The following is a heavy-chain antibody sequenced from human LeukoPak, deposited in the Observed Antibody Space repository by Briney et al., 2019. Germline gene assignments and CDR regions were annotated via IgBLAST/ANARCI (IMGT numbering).Heavy chain of an antibody. CDR1: GGSFSGYY. CDR3: ARGGYSGYES. V-gene: IGHV4-34*01. Sequence: SETLSLTCAVYGGSFSGYYWSWIRQPPGKGLEWIGEINHSGSTNYNPSLKSRVTISVDTSKNQFFLKLSSVTAADTAVYYCARGGYSGYESWGQGTLVTVSS. CDR2: INHSGST. J-gene: IGHJ5*02. D-gene: IGHD5-12*01.